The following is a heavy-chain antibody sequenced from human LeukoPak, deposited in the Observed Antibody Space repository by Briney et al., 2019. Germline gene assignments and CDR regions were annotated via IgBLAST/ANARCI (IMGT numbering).Heavy chain of an antibody. D-gene: IGHD3-3*01. J-gene: IGHJ4*02. V-gene: IGHV3-30*02. Sequence: GGSLRLSCAASGFTFSSYGMHWVRQAPGKGLEWVAFLRNDGSNKYYADSVKGRFTISRDNSKNTLYLQMNSLRVEDTAVYYCARDPDTIFGVAFDYWGQGTLVTVSS. CDR1: GFTFSSYG. CDR2: LRNDGSNK. CDR3: ARDPDTIFGVAFDY.